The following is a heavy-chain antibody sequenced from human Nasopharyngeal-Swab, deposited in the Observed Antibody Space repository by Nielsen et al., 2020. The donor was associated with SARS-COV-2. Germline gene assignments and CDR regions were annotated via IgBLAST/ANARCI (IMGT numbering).Heavy chain of an antibody. CDR3: ARAPRMDV. Sequence: GGSLRLSCAASGFTFNLFTLNWVRQAPGKGLEWVSVIHTSGATNYADSVKGRFTISRDNSKNMVYLQMNSLRVEDTAVYYCARAPRMDVWGQGTTVTVSS. J-gene: IGHJ6*02. CDR2: IHTSGAT. V-gene: IGHV3-53*01. CDR1: GFTFNLFT.